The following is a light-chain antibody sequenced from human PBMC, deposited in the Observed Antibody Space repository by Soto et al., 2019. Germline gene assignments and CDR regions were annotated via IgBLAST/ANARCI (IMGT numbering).Light chain of an antibody. Sequence: DIVLTQSPGTLSLSPGETATLSCRASQSVSTSYLAWYQQKPGQAPRLLIFGASSRATGIPDRFIGSGSGTDFTLTISRREPEDFAVYYCQQYGSSPTTFGQGTKVEIK. CDR2: GAS. CDR1: QSVSTSY. J-gene: IGKJ1*01. CDR3: QQYGSSPTT. V-gene: IGKV3-20*01.